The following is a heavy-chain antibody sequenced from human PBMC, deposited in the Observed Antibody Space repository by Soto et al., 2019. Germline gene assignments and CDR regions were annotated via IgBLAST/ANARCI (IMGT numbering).Heavy chain of an antibody. CDR2: IYYSGST. V-gene: IGHV4-59*08. CDR1: GGSISSYY. J-gene: IGHJ4*02. D-gene: IGHD2-8*01. Sequence: QVQLQESGPGLVKPSETLSLTCTVSGGSISSYYWSWIRQPPGKGLEWIGYIYYSGSTNYNPSLKRQVPTSADKSQNQFSLKLSFVTAADTAAYYCATLKNFPNYFYYWGPGTLVTVSS. CDR3: ATLKNFPNYFYY.